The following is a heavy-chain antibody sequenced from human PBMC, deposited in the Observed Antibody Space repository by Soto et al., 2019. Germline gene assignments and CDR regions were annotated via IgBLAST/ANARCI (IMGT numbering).Heavy chain of an antibody. Sequence: ASVKVSCKASGYTFTSYDINWVRQATGQGLEWMGWMNPNSGNTGYAQKFQGRVTMTRNTSISTAYMELSSLRSEDTAVYYCARTVDFWSGYSYYYYMDVWGKGTTVTVSS. CDR2: MNPNSGNT. CDR1: GYTFTSYD. CDR3: ARTVDFWSGYSYYYYMDV. V-gene: IGHV1-8*01. D-gene: IGHD3-3*01. J-gene: IGHJ6*03.